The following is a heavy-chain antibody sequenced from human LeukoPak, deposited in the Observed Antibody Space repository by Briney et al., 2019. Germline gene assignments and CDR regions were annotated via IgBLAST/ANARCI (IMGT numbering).Heavy chain of an antibody. J-gene: IGHJ6*02. Sequence: PGGSLRLSCEASGFTFSSYVVSWVRQAQGKGLEWVAAISGSGRDTYYAGYVRGQVTISRDNSKDTVYLQMNSLRAEDTARYYCAKDIARSSGSGYHYRGMDVWGQGTTVTVSS. V-gene: IGHV3-23*01. D-gene: IGHD3-22*01. CDR2: ISGSGRDT. CDR1: GFTFSSYV. CDR3: AKDIARSSGSGYHYRGMDV.